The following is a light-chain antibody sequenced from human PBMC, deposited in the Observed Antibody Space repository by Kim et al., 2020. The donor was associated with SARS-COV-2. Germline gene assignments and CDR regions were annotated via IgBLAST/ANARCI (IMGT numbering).Light chain of an antibody. CDR3: TSYRNSGYV. J-gene: IGLJ1*01. CDR1: SSDVGGYNY. CDR2: DVF. V-gene: IGLV2-14*03. Sequence: QSALTQPASVSESPGQSITISCTGTSSDVGGYNYVSWYQQSSGKAPKLMIYDVFKRPSGVPNRFSGSKSGNTASLTISGLQAEDEADYYCTSYRNSGYVFGTGTKVTVL.